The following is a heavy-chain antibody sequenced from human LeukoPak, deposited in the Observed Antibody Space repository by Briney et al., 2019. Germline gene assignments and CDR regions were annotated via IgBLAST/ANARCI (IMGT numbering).Heavy chain of an antibody. J-gene: IGHJ4*02. D-gene: IGHD2-21*02. V-gene: IGHV3-30*04. CDR2: ISYGGSNK. CDR3: XXXRSFLGVTIEYFDY. CDR1: GFTFSSYA. Sequence: PGRSLRLSCAASGFTFSSYATHWVRQAPGKGLEWVAVISYGGSNKFYADSVKGRFTISRDDSKNTVYLQMNSLRPEDTAVYYXXXXRSFLGVTIEYFDYWGQGTLVTVSS.